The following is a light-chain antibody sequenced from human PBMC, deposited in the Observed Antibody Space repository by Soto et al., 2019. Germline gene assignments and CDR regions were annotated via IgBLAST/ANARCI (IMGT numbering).Light chain of an antibody. CDR1: SSDVGGYNY. CDR2: EVS. Sequence: QSALTQPASVSGSPGQSITISCTGTSSDVGGYNYVSWYQQHPGKAPKLMIYEVSNRPSGVSNRFSGYKSGNTASLTISGLQAEDEADYYCSSYTSSSGVFGGGTKLTVL. V-gene: IGLV2-14*01. J-gene: IGLJ3*02. CDR3: SSYTSSSGV.